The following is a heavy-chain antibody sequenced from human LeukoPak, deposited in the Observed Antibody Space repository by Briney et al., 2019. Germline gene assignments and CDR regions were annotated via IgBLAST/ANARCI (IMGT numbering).Heavy chain of an antibody. Sequence: GASVKVSCKASGYTFTSYGISWVRQAPGQGLEWMGWISAYNGNTNYAQKLQGRVTITTDESTSTAYMELSSLRSEDTAVYYCARDTAAAVVWGQGTLVTVSS. J-gene: IGHJ4*02. CDR3: ARDTAAAVV. CDR1: GYTFTSYG. V-gene: IGHV1-18*01. D-gene: IGHD6-13*01. CDR2: ISAYNGNT.